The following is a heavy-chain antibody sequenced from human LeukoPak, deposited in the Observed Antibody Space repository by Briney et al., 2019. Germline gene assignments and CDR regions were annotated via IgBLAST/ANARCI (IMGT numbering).Heavy chain of an antibody. CDR1: GYTFTSYG. D-gene: IGHD1-1*01. V-gene: IGHV1-69*13. CDR2: IIPIFGTA. J-gene: IGHJ4*02. Sequence: ASVKVSCKASGYTFTSYGISWVRQAPGQGLEWMGGIIPIFGTANYAQKFQGRVTITADESTSTAYMELSSLRSEDTAVYYCARVMEGWNAPDYWGQGTLVTVSS. CDR3: ARVMEGWNAPDY.